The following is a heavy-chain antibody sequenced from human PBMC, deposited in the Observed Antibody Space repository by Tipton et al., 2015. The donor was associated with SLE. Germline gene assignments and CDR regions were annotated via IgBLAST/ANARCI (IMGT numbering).Heavy chain of an antibody. Sequence: TLSLTCTVSGGSISSGGYYWSWIRQPAGKGLEWIGRIYTSGSTNYNPSLKSRVTISVDTSKNQFSLKLSSVTAADTAVYYCAVYCSSTSCSFDYWGQGTLVTVSS. J-gene: IGHJ4*02. D-gene: IGHD2-2*01. CDR2: IYTSGST. CDR1: GGSISSGGYY. CDR3: AVYCSSTSCSFDY. V-gene: IGHV4-61*02.